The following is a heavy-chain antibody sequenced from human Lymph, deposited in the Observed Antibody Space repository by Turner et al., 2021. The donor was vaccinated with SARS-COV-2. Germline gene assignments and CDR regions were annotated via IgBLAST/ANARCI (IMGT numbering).Heavy chain of an antibody. V-gene: IGHV1-2*02. CDR3: ARDVERYNDFWSGYSGGYGLDV. Sequence: QVQLVQSGAEVKKPGASVKVSCTASGYTFTGSNMHWVRQAPGQGLEWMGWINPNSGGTNYAQKFQGRVTMTRDTSISTAYMELSRLRSDDTAVYYCARDVERYNDFWSGYSGGYGLDVWGQGTTVTVSS. CDR1: GYTFTGSN. J-gene: IGHJ6*02. D-gene: IGHD3-3*01. CDR2: INPNSGGT.